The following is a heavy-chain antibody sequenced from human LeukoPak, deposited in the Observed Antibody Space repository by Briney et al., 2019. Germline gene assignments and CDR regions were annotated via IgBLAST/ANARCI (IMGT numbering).Heavy chain of an antibody. J-gene: IGHJ6*02. CDR1: RGTFSSYA. D-gene: IGHD3-10*01. CDR3: ARDASELLWFGKLLSKTYYYYGMDV. Sequence: SETVSYKASRGTFSSYALIWVRPAPGQERKWMERIIPILGIENYAQKFQGRVTITADKSTSTAYMELSSLTSEDTAVYYCARDASELLWFGKLLSKTYYYYGMDVWGQGTTVTVSS. CDR2: IIPILGIE. V-gene: IGHV1-69*04.